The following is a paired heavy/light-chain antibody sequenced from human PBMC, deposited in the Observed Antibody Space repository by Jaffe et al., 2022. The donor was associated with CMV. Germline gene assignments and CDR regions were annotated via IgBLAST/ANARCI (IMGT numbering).Heavy chain of an antibody. J-gene: IGHJ5*02. CDR3: ARQGYCSGGSCLGIPPNWFDP. CDR2: IIPIFGTA. Sequence: QVQLVQSGAEVKKPGSSVKVSCKASGGTFSSYAISWVRQAPGQGLEWMGGIIPIFGTANYAQKFQGRVTITADESTSTAYMELSSLRSEDTAVYYCARQGYCSGGSCLGIPPNWFDPWGQGTLVTVSS. V-gene: IGHV1-69*01. D-gene: IGHD2-15*01. CDR1: GGTFSSYA.
Light chain of an antibody. CDR2: GAS. CDR3: QQYNNWPLT. Sequence: EIVMTQSPATLSVSPGERATLSCRASQSVSSNLAWYQQKPGQAPRLLIYGASTRATGIPARFSGSGSGTEFTLTISSLQSEDFAVYYCQQYNNWPLTFGPGTKVDIK. J-gene: IGKJ3*01. V-gene: IGKV3-15*01. CDR1: QSVSSN.